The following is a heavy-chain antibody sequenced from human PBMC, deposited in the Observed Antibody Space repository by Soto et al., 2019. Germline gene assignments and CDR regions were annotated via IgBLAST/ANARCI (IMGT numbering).Heavy chain of an antibody. CDR1: GGSVSSGSYY. CDR2: IYYSGST. D-gene: IGHD2-21*02. Sequence: SETLSLTCTVSGGSVSSGSYYWSWIRQPPGKGLEWIGYIYYSGSTNYNPSLKSRVTISVDTSKNQFSLKLSSVTAADTAVYYCARVAYCGGDCYSLDYWGQGTLVTVS. CDR3: ARVAYCGGDCYSLDY. J-gene: IGHJ4*02. V-gene: IGHV4-61*01.